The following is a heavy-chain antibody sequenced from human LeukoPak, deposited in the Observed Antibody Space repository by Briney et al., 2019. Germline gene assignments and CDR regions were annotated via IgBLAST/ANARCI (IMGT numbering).Heavy chain of an antibody. D-gene: IGHD6-6*01. J-gene: IGHJ3*01. CDR1: GFTFSGFW. V-gene: IGHV3-7*03. CDR2: INSDGSEG. CDR3: ARSSYSSSSSV. Sequence: GGSLRLSCAVSGFTFSGFWMSWSRQAPGKGLEWVASINSDGSEGYYADVVKGRFTISRDNAKNSLYLQINSLRAEDTAVYYCARSSYSSSSSVWGQGTMVTVS.